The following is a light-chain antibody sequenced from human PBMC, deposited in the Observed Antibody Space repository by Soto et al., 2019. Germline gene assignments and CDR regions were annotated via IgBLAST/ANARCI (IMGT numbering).Light chain of an antibody. J-gene: IGLJ2*01. CDR3: QVWDSSSDHPV. Sequence: SYELTQPPSVSVAPGQTARITCGGNNIGSKSVHWYQQKPGQAPVLVVYADSDRPSGIPERFSGSNSGNTATLTISRVEAGDEADYYCQVWDSSSDHPVFGGGTKLTVL. CDR1: NIGSKS. CDR2: ADS. V-gene: IGLV3-21*02.